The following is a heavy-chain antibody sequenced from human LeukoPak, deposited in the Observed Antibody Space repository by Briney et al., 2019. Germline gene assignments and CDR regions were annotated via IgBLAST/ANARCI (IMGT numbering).Heavy chain of an antibody. J-gene: IGHJ1*01. CDR1: GFTFDDYT. D-gene: IGHD4-17*01. V-gene: IGHV3-43*01. CDR2: ISWDGGST. Sequence: GGSLRLSCAASGFTFDDYTMHWVRQAPGKGLEWVSLISWDGGSTYYADSVEGRFTISRDNSKNSLYLQMNSLRTEDTALYYCAKPKGVYGDYGYFQHWGQGTLVIVSS. CDR3: AKPKGVYGDYGYFQH.